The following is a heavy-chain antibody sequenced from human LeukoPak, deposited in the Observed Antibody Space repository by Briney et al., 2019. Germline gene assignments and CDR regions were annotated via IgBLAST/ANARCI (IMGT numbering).Heavy chain of an antibody. CDR1: GGTFFNYG. CDR3: ASTDSSSYLSPFDY. CDR2: IIPILGIA. V-gene: IGHV1-69*04. J-gene: IGHJ4*02. Sequence: SVKVSCKASGGTFFNYGVTWVRQAPGQGLEWMGRIIPILGIANYAQKFQGRVTITADKSTSTAYMELSSLRSEDTAVYYCASTDSSSYLSPFDYWGQGTLVTVSS. D-gene: IGHD6-6*01.